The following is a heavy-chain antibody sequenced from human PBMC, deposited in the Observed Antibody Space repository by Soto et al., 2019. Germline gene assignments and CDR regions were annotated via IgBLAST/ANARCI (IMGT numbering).Heavy chain of an antibody. D-gene: IGHD4-17*01. CDR3: ARDPTGMTTVVTRRLRAFDI. CDR1: RYTFISYD. CDR2: IIPIFGTA. V-gene: IGHV1-69*13. Sequence: GASVKVSCKASRYTFISYDINWVRQAPGQGLEWMGGIIPIFGTANYAQKFQGRVTITADESTSTAYMELSSLRSEDTAVYYCARDPTGMTTVVTRRLRAFDIWGQGTVVTVSS. J-gene: IGHJ3*02.